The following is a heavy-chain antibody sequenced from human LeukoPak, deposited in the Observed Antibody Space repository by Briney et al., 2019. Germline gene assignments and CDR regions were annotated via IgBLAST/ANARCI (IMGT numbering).Heavy chain of an antibody. V-gene: IGHV3-20*04. Sequence: GGSLRLSCAASGFTFDDYGMSWARQAPGKGLEWVSGINWNGGSTGYADSVKGRFTISRDNAKNSLYLQMNSLRAEDTALYYCARLSGYGSGSLWGQGTLVTVSS. CDR3: ARLSGYGSGSL. J-gene: IGHJ4*02. CDR1: GFTFDDYG. D-gene: IGHD3-10*01. CDR2: INWNGGST.